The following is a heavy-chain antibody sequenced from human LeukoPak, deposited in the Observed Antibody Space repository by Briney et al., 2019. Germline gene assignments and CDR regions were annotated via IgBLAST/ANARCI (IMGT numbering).Heavy chain of an antibody. CDR2: INPNSGGT. CDR1: GYTFTGYY. CDR3: ARVDPPAVETDY. V-gene: IGHV1-2*02. J-gene: IGHJ4*02. Sequence: GASVKVSCKASGYTFTGYYMHWVRQAPGQGLEWMGWINPNSGGTNYAQKFQGRVTMTRDTSISTAYMELSRLRSDDTAVNYCARVDPPAVETDYWGQGTLVTVSS. D-gene: IGHD6-19*01.